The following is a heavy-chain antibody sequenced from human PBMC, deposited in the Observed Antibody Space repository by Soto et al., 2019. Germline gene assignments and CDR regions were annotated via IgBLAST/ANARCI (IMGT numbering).Heavy chain of an antibody. CDR2: INEDGSEK. J-gene: IGHJ6*02. CDR3: AKGLVGYVFGVQDYHYGMDV. CDR1: GFTFSNHW. D-gene: IGHD2-8*02. Sequence: PGGSLRLSCAASGFTFSNHWMNWVRQAPGKGLEWVANINEDGSEKYYVDSAKGRFTISRDNAKNSLYLQMNGLRGEDTAVYHCAKGLVGYVFGVQDYHYGMDVWGQGTTVTVSS. V-gene: IGHV3-7*01.